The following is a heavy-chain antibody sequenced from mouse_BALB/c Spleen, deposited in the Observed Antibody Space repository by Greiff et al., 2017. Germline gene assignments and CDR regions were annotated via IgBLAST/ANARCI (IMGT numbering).Heavy chain of an antibody. CDR1: GYAFSSYW. D-gene: IGHD1-1*01. Sequence: VQLQQSGAELVRPGSSVKISCKASGYAFSSYWMNWVKQRPGQGLEWIGQIYPGDGDTNYNGKLKGKATLTADKSSSTAYMQLSSLTSEDSAVYFCASPYYHGSSDGHFDVWGAGTTVTVSS. CDR3: ASPYYHGSSDGHFDV. CDR2: IYPGDGDT. J-gene: IGHJ1*01. V-gene: IGHV1-80*01.